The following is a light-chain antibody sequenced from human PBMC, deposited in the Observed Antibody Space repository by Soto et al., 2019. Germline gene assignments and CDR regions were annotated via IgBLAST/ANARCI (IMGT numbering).Light chain of an antibody. CDR1: SSDVGGYNY. Sequence: QSALTQPASVSGSPGQSITISCTGTSSDVGGYNYDSWYQQHPGKAPKLMIYEVSNRPSGVSNRFSGSKSGNTASLTISGLQAEDEADYYCSSYTCSSTLGVFGTGTKLTVL. V-gene: IGLV2-14*01. J-gene: IGLJ1*01. CDR2: EVS. CDR3: SSYTCSSTLGV.